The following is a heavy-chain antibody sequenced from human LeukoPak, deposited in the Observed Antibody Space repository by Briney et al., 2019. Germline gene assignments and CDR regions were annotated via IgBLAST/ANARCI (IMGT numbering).Heavy chain of an antibody. Sequence: GGSLRLSCAASGFTFSSYAMSWVHQAPGKGLEWVSAISGSGGSTYYADSVKGRFTISRDNSKNTLYLQMNSLRAEDTAVYYCAKTYYYDSSGYLYYFDYWGQGTLVTVSS. D-gene: IGHD3-22*01. CDR3: AKTYYYDSSGYLYYFDY. V-gene: IGHV3-23*01. CDR1: GFTFSSYA. J-gene: IGHJ4*02. CDR2: ISGSGGST.